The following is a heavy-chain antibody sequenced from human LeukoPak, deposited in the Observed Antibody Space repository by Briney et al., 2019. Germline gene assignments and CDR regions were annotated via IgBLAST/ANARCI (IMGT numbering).Heavy chain of an antibody. Sequence: SETLSLTCAVYGGSFSGYYWSWIRQPPGKGLEWIGEINHSGSTNYNPSLKSRVTISVDPSKNQFSLKLSSVTAADTAVYYCARVPVAGTSWFDPWGQGTPVTVSS. CDR2: INHSGST. J-gene: IGHJ5*02. D-gene: IGHD6-19*01. CDR3: ARVPVAGTSWFDP. V-gene: IGHV4-34*01. CDR1: GGSFSGYY.